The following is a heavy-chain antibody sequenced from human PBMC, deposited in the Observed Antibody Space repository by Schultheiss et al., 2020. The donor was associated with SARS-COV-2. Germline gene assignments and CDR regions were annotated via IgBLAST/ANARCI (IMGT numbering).Heavy chain of an antibody. CDR3: ARERGYDSTLDY. Sequence: GGSLRLSCAASGFTFSSYWMHWVRQAPGKGLEWVSSISDRGDFIYYADSVKGRFTISRDNARNSLYLQMNSLRAEDTAVYYCARERGYDSTLDYWGQGTLVTVSS. D-gene: IGHD3-22*01. J-gene: IGHJ4*02. V-gene: IGHV3-21*01. CDR1: GFTFSSYW. CDR2: ISDRGDFI.